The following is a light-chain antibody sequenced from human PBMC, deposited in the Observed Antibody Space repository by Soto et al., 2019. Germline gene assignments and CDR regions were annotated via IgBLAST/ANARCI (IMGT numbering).Light chain of an antibody. J-gene: IGLJ1*01. V-gene: IGLV2-14*01. CDR1: SSDVGGYNY. CDR2: DVS. CDR3: STYTTSNTRQIV. Sequence: QSALTQPASVSGAHGQSITIFCTGTSSDVGGYNYVSWYQQHPGKAPKFMIYDVSNRPSGVSNRFSGSKSGNTASLTISGLQAEDEADYYCSTYTTSNTRQIVFGTGTKVTVL.